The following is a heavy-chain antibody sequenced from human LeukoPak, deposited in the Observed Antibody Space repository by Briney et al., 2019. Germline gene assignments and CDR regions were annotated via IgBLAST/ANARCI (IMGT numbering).Heavy chain of an antibody. CDR3: ARGNTIFGVVSFYWFDP. Sequence: GASVKVSCKASGYTFTSYAISWVRQAPGQGLEWMGGIIPIFGTANYAQKFQGRVTITTDESTSTAYMELSSLRSEDTAVYYCARGNTIFGVVSFYWFDPWGQGTLVTVSS. D-gene: IGHD3-3*01. V-gene: IGHV1-69*05. CDR2: IIPIFGTA. J-gene: IGHJ5*02. CDR1: GYTFTSYA.